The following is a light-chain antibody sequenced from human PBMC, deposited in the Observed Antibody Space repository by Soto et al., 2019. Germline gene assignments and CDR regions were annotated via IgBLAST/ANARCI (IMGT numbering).Light chain of an antibody. CDR2: GAS. CDR3: QQYYGTLALT. J-gene: IGKJ4*01. CDR1: QSVRSNY. Sequence: EIVLTQSPATLSLCPGERATLACRASQSVRSNYLAWYQQKPGQAPRLLIYGASNRATGIPDRFSGSGSGTDFTLTISSLQAEDVAVYYCQQYYGTLALTFGGGTKVDIK. V-gene: IGKV3D-7*01.